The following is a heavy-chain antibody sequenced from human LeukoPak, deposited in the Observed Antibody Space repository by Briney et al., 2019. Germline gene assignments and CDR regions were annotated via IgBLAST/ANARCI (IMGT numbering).Heavy chain of an antibody. Sequence: GGSLRLSCAASGFSFDAHAMSWVRQVPGKGLEWVSSINWNGGRTGHADSVKGRFTIDRDNAKDSLFLQMDSLRAEDTALYYCARESYSTSFDYWGQGILVTVSS. D-gene: IGHD6-13*01. CDR2: INWNGGRT. CDR1: GFSFDAHA. V-gene: IGHV3-20*04. CDR3: ARESYSTSFDY. J-gene: IGHJ4*02.